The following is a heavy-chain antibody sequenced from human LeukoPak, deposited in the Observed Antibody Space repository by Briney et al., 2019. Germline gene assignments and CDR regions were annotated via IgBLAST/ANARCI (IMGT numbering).Heavy chain of an antibody. CDR2: INPNSGGT. D-gene: IGHD3-9*01. CDR3: ARDRYGAFDI. CDR1: GYTFTGYY. J-gene: IGHJ3*02. Sequence: ASVKVSCKASGYTFTGYYMHWVRQAPGQGLEWMGWINPNSGGTNYAQKFQGRVTMTRDTSITTVYMDLSGLRSDDTAIYYCARDRYGAFDIWGQGTMVTVSS. V-gene: IGHV1-2*02.